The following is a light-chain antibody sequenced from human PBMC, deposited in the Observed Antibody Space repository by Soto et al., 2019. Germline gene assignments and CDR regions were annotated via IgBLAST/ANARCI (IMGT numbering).Light chain of an antibody. V-gene: IGKV2-28*01. Sequence: DSVMTQSPLSLPVTPGEPASISCRSSQSLLHSNGYNYLDWYLQKPGQSPQLLIYLGSNRASEVPDRFSGSGSGTDFTLKIRRVEAEDVGVYYCMQALQTPRTCGQGTKLEIK. J-gene: IGKJ2*01. CDR3: MQALQTPRT. CDR1: QSLLHSNGYNY. CDR2: LGS.